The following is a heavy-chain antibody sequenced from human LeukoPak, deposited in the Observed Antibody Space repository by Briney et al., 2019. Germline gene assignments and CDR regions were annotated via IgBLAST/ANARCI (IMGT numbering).Heavy chain of an antibody. D-gene: IGHD3-22*01. J-gene: IGHJ6*02. Sequence: GGSLRLPCAASGFTFSSYAMSWVRQAPGKGLEWVSAISGSGGSTYYADSVKGRFTISRDNSKDTLYLQMNSMRAEDTAVYYCAKGAYDSSGYTNYFYYYGMDVWGQGTTVTVSS. V-gene: IGHV3-23*01. CDR3: AKGAYDSSGYTNYFYYYGMDV. CDR2: ISGSGGST. CDR1: GFTFSSYA.